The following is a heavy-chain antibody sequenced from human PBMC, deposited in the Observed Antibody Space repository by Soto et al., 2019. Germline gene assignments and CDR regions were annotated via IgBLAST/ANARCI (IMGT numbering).Heavy chain of an antibody. CDR2: IYYSGST. CDR1: GGSFSGYY. Sequence: PSETLSLTCAVYGGSFSGYYWSWIRQPPGKGLEWIGYIYYSGSTNYNPSLKSRVTISVDTSKNQFSLKLSSVTAADTAVYYCERSGSSSWYGWFNPWGQGTLVTVSS. J-gene: IGHJ5*02. V-gene: IGHV4-59*01. D-gene: IGHD6-13*01. CDR3: ERSGSSSWYGWFNP.